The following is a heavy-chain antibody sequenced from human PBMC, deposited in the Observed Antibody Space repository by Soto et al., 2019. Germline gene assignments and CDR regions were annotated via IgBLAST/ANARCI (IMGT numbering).Heavy chain of an antibody. D-gene: IGHD6-19*01. V-gene: IGHV3-30*18. J-gene: IGHJ3*01. CDR3: AKKAYGSGWADAVAL. CDR1: GFTFSSYA. Sequence: QVQLVESGGGVVQPGRSLRLSCAATGFTFSSYAVHWVRQAPGKGLEWVAVISNDGGKKYYGDSVKGRFTISRDNSKNTLYLEMNSLRVEDTAVYYCAKKAYGSGWADAVALWGQGTMVTVSS. CDR2: ISNDGGKK.